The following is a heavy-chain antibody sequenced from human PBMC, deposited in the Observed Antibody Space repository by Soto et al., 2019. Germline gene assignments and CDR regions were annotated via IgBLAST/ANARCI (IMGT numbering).Heavy chain of an antibody. CDR2: IYYTGNT. V-gene: IGHV4-30-4*08. CDR1: FF. D-gene: IGHD2-15*01. Sequence: FFLIRIRQPPGKGLVWIGYIYYTGNTFYNPSLKSRLTISIDTSNNQFSLKLSSVTAAYTAVYSCASEAVEDDAFNIWGQGTMVTVSS. CDR3: ASEAVEDDAFNI. J-gene: IGHJ3*02.